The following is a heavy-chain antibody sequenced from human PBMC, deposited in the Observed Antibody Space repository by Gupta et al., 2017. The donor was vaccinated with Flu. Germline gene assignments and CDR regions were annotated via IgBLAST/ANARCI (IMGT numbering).Heavy chain of an antibody. CDR2: IWYYGSTK. V-gene: IGHV3-33*01. CDR3: ARECYYDSSGYACFDY. D-gene: IGHD3-22*01. J-gene: IGHJ4*02. Sequence: APGKGLEWVAVIWYYGSTKYYADSVKGRFTISRDNSKNTLDLQMNSLTAEDTAVYYCARECYYDSSGYACFDYWGQGIMVTVSS.